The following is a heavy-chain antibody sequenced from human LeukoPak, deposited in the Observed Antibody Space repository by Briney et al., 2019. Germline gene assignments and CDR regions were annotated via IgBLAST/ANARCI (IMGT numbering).Heavy chain of an antibody. CDR3: LLRYFDWLLNDDAFDI. CDR1: GFTLSSYA. D-gene: IGHD3-9*01. Sequence: GGSLRLSCAASGFTLSSYAMSWVRQAPGKGLEWVSAISGSGGSTYYADSVKGRFTISRDNSKNTLYLQMNSLRAEDTAVYYPLLRYFDWLLNDDAFDIWGQGTMVTVSS. CDR2: ISGSGGST. J-gene: IGHJ3*02. V-gene: IGHV3-23*01.